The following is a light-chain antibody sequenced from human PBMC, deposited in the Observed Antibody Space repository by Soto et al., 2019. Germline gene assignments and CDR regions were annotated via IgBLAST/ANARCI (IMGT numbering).Light chain of an antibody. CDR2: AAS. V-gene: IGKV1-12*01. CDR1: QDISTW. CDR3: QQANSFPLT. J-gene: IGKJ4*01. Sequence: DIQMTQSPSSMTASIGDRVTITCRASQDISTWLAWYQQKPGEAPKLLIYAASSLKSGVPSRFRGSGSGTDVTLTISSLQPEDFATYYCQQANSFPLTFGGGTKVEIK.